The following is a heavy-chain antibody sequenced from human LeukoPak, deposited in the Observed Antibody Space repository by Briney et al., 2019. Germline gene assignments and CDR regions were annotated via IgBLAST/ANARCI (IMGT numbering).Heavy chain of an antibody. Sequence: GGSLRLSCAASRFTFSSYSMNWVRQAPGKGLEWVSDVSRSSTTIYYADSVKGRFTISRDNAKNSMYLQMNSLRAEDTAVYYCASSNGYSSGWYLPITDYWGQGTLVTVSS. J-gene: IGHJ4*02. CDR3: ASSNGYSSGWYLPITDY. D-gene: IGHD6-19*01. V-gene: IGHV3-48*01. CDR2: VSRSSTTI. CDR1: RFTFSSYS.